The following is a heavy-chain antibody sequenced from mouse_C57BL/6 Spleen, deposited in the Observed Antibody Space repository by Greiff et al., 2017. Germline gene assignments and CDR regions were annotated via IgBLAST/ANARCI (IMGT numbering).Heavy chain of an antibody. Sequence: QVQLQQSGPELVKPGASVKISCKASGYAFSSSWMNWVKQRPGKGLEWIGRIYPGDGDTNYNGKFKGKATLTADKSSSTAYMQLSSLTSEDSAVYFCARYDGLLDWGQGTTLTVSS. CDR1: GYAFSSSW. J-gene: IGHJ2*01. V-gene: IGHV1-82*01. CDR3: ARYDGLLD. CDR2: IYPGDGDT. D-gene: IGHD2-3*01.